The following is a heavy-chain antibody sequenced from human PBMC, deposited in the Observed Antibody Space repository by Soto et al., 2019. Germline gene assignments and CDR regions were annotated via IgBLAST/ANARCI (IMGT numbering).Heavy chain of an antibody. J-gene: IGHJ6*02. CDR3: AREGPAPYYYYGMDV. CDR1: GYSFTTYG. CDR2: ISAYNGNT. Sequence: QVQLVQSGGEVKKPGASVKVSCKTSGYSFTTYGISWVRQAPGQGLEWMGWISAYNGNTNYAQKLQGRAPRHTAPSTCTAYMGRRSPRSADTAVYYCAREGPAPYYYYGMDVWGQGSTVTVSS. V-gene: IGHV1-18*01.